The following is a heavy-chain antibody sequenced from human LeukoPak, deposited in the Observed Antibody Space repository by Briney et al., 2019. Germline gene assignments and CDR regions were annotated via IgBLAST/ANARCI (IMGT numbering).Heavy chain of an antibody. CDR3: AREDDYYDSSGYFDY. Sequence: GASVKVSCKVSGYTLTELSMHWVRQAPGKGLEWMGGFDREDGETIYAQKFQGRVTMTEDTSTDTAYMELSSLRSEDTAVYYCAREDDYYDSSGYFDYWGQGTLVTVSS. CDR2: FDREDGET. J-gene: IGHJ4*02. D-gene: IGHD3-22*01. CDR1: GYTLTELS. V-gene: IGHV1-24*01.